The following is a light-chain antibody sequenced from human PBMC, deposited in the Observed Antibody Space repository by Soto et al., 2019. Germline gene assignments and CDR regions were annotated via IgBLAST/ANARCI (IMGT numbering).Light chain of an antibody. J-gene: IGKJ3*01. CDR3: QQYGSSPFT. CDR2: GAS. Sequence: EIVLPKSPGPLSLSPGERATLSCRASQSVSSSYLAWYQQKPGQAPRLLIYGASSRATGIPDRFSGSGSGTDFTLTISRLDPEDFAVYYCQQYGSSPFTFGPGTKVDIK. CDR1: QSVSSSY. V-gene: IGKV3-20*01.